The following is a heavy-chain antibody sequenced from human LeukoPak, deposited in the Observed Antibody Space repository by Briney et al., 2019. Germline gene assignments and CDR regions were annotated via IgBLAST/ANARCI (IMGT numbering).Heavy chain of an antibody. V-gene: IGHV4-34*01. D-gene: IGHD1-26*01. Sequence: SETLSLTCAVYGGSFSGYYWSWIRQPPGKGLEWIGEINHSGSTNYNPSLKSRVTISVDTSKNQFSLKLSSVTAADTAVYYCARALYGGSYYGYWGQGTLVTVSS. CDR1: GGSFSGYY. J-gene: IGHJ4*02. CDR2: INHSGST. CDR3: ARALYGGSYYGY.